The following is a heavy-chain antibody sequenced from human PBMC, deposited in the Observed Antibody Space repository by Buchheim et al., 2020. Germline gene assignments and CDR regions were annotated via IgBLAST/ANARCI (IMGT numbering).Heavy chain of an antibody. CDR3: ARRGGYSSGWYDLDY. CDR2: IYYSGST. V-gene: IGHV4-39*01. D-gene: IGHD6-19*01. CDR1: GGSISSSSYY. Sequence: QLQLQESGPGLVKPSETLSLTCTVSGGSISSSSYYWGWIRQPPGKGLEWIGSIYYSGSTYYNPSLKSRVTISVDTSKNQFSLKLSSVTAADTAVYYCARRGGYSSGWYDLDYWGQGTL. J-gene: IGHJ4*02.